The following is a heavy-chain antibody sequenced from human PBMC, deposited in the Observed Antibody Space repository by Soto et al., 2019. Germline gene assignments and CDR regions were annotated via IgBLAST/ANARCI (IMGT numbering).Heavy chain of an antibody. J-gene: IGHJ6*03. CDR2: ISSSSSTI. D-gene: IGHD3-10*01. Sequence: GGSLRLSCAASGFTFSSYSMNWVRQAPGKGLEWVSYISSSSSTIYYADSVKGRFTISRDNAKNSLYLQMNSLRAEDTAVYYCARDYFSPKPHYHYYYYMDVWGKGTTVTVSS. CDR1: GFTFSSYS. V-gene: IGHV3-48*01. CDR3: ARDYFSPKPHYHYYYYMDV.